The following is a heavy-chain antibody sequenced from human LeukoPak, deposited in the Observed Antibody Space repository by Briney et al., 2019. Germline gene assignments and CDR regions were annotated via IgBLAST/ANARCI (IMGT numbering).Heavy chain of an antibody. Sequence: SVKGRFTISRDNSKNTLHLQMNSLRAEDTAIYYCVKICWTMYATYTYYYYAMDVWGQGTTVTVSS. J-gene: IGHJ6*02. V-gene: IGHV3-23*01. D-gene: IGHD2-8*01. CDR3: VKICWTMYATYTYYYYAMDV.